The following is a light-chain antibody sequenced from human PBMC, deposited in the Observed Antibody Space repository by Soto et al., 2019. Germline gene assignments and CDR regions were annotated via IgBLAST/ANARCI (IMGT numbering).Light chain of an antibody. V-gene: IGKV3-15*01. CDR2: GAS. CDR3: QKYDKWPRT. J-gene: IGKJ1*01. CDR1: QSISSSY. Sequence: NVLPPSVGTLSFSPVEIAPISVRSSQSISSSYLAWYQQKPGQAPRLLIYGASTRATGVPARFSGSGSGTEFTLTISNLQSEDFAVYHCQKYDKWPRTCGQGNTGAIK.